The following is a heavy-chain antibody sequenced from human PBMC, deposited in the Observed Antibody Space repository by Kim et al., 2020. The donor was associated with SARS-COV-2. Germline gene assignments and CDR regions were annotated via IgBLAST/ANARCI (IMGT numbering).Heavy chain of an antibody. J-gene: IGHJ3*02. D-gene: IGHD5-12*01. CDR3: ARDLYSGYDDAFDI. Sequence: ADLVKGRFTLSRDKAKNSLYLQMNSLRAEDTAVYYCARDLYSGYDDAFDIWGQGTMVTVSS. V-gene: IGHV3-11*05.